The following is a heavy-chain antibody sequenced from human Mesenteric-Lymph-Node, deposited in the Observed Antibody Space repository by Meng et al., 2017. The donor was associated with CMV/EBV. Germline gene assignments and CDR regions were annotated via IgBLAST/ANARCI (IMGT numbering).Heavy chain of an antibody. Sequence: GGSLRLSCAASGFTFSSYWMSWVRQAPGKGLEWVANIKQDGSEKYYVDSVKGRFTISRDNAKNSLYLQMNSLRAEDTAVYYCAKEAITGTFDYWGQGTLVTVSS. CDR1: GFTFSSYW. J-gene: IGHJ4*02. V-gene: IGHV3-7*01. D-gene: IGHD1-20*01. CDR3: AKEAITGTFDY. CDR2: IKQDGSEK.